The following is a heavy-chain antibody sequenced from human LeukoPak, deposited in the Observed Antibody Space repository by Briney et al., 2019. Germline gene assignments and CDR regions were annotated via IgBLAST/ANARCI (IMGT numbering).Heavy chain of an antibody. CDR3: AKVTRGRWLQLLGIDY. V-gene: IGHV3-30*18. CDR1: GFTFSSYG. J-gene: IGHJ4*02. CDR2: ISYDGSNK. Sequence: QTGGSLRLSCAASGFTFSSYGMHWVRQAPGKGLEWVAVISYDGSNKYYADSVKGRFTISRDNSKNTLYLQMNSLRAEDTAVYYCAKVTRGRWLQLLGIDYWGQGTLVTVSS. D-gene: IGHD5-24*01.